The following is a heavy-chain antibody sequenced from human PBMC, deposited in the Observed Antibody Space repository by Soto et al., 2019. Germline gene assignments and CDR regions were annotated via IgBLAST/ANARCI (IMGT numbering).Heavy chain of an antibody. V-gene: IGHV4-59*11. CDR2: IYYTGST. CDR1: DGSISGHF. Sequence: SETLSLTCTVSDGSISGHFWSWIRQPPGKGLEWIGYIYYTGSTNYNPSLKSRVTISVDTSKNQFSLKLSSVTAADTAVYYCARPGPKDTFDYWGQGTLVTVSS. CDR3: ARPGPKDTFDY. D-gene: IGHD2-15*01. J-gene: IGHJ4*02.